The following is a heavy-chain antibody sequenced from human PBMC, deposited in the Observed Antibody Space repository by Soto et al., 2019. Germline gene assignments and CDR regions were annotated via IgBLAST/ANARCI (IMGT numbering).Heavy chain of an antibody. D-gene: IGHD3-22*01. J-gene: IGHJ6*02. CDR3: ARDPYDSSGYAGADYYGMDV. CDR1: GYTFTSYY. CDR2: INPSGGST. Sequence: ASVKVSCKASGYTFTSYYMHWVRRAPGQGLEWMGIINPSGGSTSYAQKFQGRVTMTRDTSTSTVYMELSSLRSEDTAVYYCARDPYDSSGYAGADYYGMDVWGQGTTVTVSS. V-gene: IGHV1-46*01.